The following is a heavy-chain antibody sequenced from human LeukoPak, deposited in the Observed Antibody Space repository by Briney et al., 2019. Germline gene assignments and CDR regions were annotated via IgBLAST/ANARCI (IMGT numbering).Heavy chain of an antibody. D-gene: IGHD3-22*01. CDR2: ISSNGGST. CDR3: VKGQRYYDSSGYYSIEYFQH. Sequence: SGGSLRLSCAASGFTFSNYAMHWVRQAPGKGLEYVSAISSNGGSTYYADSVKGRFTISRDNSKNTLYLQMSSLRAEDTAVYYCVKGQRYYDSSGYYSIEYFQHWGQGTLVTVSS. J-gene: IGHJ1*01. CDR1: GFTFSNYA. V-gene: IGHV3-64D*09.